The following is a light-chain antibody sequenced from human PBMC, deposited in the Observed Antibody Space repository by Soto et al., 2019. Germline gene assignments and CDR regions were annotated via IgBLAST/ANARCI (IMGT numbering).Light chain of an antibody. J-gene: IGKJ1*01. V-gene: IGKV1-39*01. CDR1: QSIANF. Sequence: DIQMTQSPSSLSASVGDRVTITCRASQSIANFLNWYQQKPGKAPKLVIYGTSTLQRGVPSRFSGSGSGTDFTLTISRLQREDFATYYCQQSYSSLWTFGQGTKVAIK. CDR2: GTS. CDR3: QQSYSSLWT.